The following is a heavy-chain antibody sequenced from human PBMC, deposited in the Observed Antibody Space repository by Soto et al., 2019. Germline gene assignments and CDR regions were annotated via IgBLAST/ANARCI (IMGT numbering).Heavy chain of an antibody. CDR2: IIPIFGTA. CDR3: ARDFYSGYDYYFDY. J-gene: IGHJ4*02. Sequence: SVKVSCKASGVTFSSYALSWVRQAPGQGLEWMGVIIPIFGTANYAQKFQGRVTITADESTSTAYMELSSLRSEDTAVYYCARDFYSGYDYYFDYWGQGTLVTVSS. V-gene: IGHV1-69*13. D-gene: IGHD5-12*01. CDR1: GVTFSSYA.